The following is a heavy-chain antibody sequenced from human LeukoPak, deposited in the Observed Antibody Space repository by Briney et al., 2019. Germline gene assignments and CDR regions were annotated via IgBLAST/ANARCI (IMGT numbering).Heavy chain of an antibody. Sequence: PGRSLRLSCTASGFTFGDYAMSWFRQAPGKGLEWVGFIRSKAYGGTTEYAASVKGRFTISRDDSKSIAYLQMNSLKTEDTAVYYCTKYIAAGDLYSFDYWGQGTLVTVSS. D-gene: IGHD6-13*01. V-gene: IGHV3-49*03. J-gene: IGHJ4*02. CDR2: IRSKAYGGTT. CDR1: GFTFGDYA. CDR3: TKYIAAGDLYSFDY.